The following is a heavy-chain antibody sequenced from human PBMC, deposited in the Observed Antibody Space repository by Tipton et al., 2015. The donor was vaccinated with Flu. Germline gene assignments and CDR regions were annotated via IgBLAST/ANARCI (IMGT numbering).Heavy chain of an antibody. Sequence: LRLSCAASGFIFSDHYIDWVRQPPGKGLEWIGEVHHSGSANYDLSLKSRVSISVDTSKNQFSLKLTSVTAADTAVYYCARDRGYYDSAAGLFDYWGQGTLVTVSS. D-gene: IGHD3-22*01. CDR2: VHHSGSA. J-gene: IGHJ4*02. CDR3: ARDRGYYDSAAGLFDY. CDR1: GFIFSDHY. V-gene: IGHV4-34*01.